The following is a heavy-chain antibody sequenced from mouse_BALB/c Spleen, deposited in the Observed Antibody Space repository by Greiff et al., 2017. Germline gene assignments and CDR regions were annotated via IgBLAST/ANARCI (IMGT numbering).Heavy chain of an antibody. CDR2: ISSGGSYT. CDR1: GFTFSSYA. V-gene: IGHV5-9-3*01. D-gene: IGHD4-1*01. CDR3: ARHGTGTYYFDD. J-gene: IGHJ2*01. Sequence: EVNVVESGGGLVKPGGSLKLSCAASGFTFSSYAMSWVRQTPEKRLEWVATISSGGSYTYYPDSVKGRFTISRDNAKNTLYLQMSSLRSEDTAMYYCARHGTGTYYFDDWGQGTTLTVSS.